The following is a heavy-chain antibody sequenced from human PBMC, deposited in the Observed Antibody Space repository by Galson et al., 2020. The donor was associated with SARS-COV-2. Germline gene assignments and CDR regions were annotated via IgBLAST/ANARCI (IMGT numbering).Heavy chain of an antibody. J-gene: IGHJ3*02. CDR3: ASGGGSYFDAFDI. V-gene: IGHV3-30*04. D-gene: IGHD1-26*01. CDR1: GFTFSSYA. Sequence: GGSLRLSCAASGFTFSSYAMHWVRQAPGKGLEWVAVISYDGSNKYYADSVKGRFTISRDNSKNTLYLQMNSLRAEDTAVYYCASGGGSYFDAFDIWGQGTMVTVSS. CDR2: ISYDGSNK.